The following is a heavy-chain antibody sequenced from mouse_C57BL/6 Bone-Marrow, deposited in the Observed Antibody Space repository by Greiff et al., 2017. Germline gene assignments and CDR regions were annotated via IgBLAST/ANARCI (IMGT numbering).Heavy chain of an antibody. J-gene: IGHJ4*01. V-gene: IGHV1-50*01. CDR2: IDPSDSYT. CDR3: ARRRSIYYDYDVYAMDY. Sequence: VQLQQSGAELVKPGASVKLSCKASGYTFTSYWMQWVKQRPGQGLEWIGEIDPSDSYTNYNQKFKGKATLTVDTSSSTAYMQLSSLTSEDSAVYYCARRRSIYYDYDVYAMDYWGQGTSVTVSS. CDR1: GYTFTSYW. D-gene: IGHD2-4*01.